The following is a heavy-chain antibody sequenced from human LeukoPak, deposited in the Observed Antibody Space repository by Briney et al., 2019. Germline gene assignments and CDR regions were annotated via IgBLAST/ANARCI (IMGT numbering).Heavy chain of an antibody. Sequence: GGSLRLSCAASGFSFSSHGMSWVRQAPWKGPEWVSSISSGSDCTYYADSVKGRFTISRDNSKNTLYLQMNSLRAGDTAIYYCAKIGVIGNWYYDVWGRGTLVTVSS. CDR1: GFSFSSHG. V-gene: IGHV3-23*01. J-gene: IGHJ2*01. CDR3: AKIGVIGNWYYDV. D-gene: IGHD3-10*01. CDR2: ISSGSDCT.